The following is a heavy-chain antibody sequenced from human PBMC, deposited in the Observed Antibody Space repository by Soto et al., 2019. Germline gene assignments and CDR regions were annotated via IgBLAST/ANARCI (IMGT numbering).Heavy chain of an antibody. D-gene: IGHD3-16*01. CDR2: ISATGGGT. J-gene: IGHJ4*02. CDR3: AKDRRAGGNSAFYFDF. V-gene: IGHV3-23*01. Sequence: RLSCAASGFKFSNYAMSWVRQAPGKGLEWLSLISATGGGTYYADSVKGRFTISRDNSHNTLYLQVHSLTAEDTAVYYCAKDRRAGGNSAFYFDFWGQGAQVTVSS. CDR1: GFKFSNYA.